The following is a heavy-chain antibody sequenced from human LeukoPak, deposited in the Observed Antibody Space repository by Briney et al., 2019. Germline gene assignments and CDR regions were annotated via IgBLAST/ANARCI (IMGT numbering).Heavy chain of an antibody. CDR2: SNSDGNST. V-gene: IGHV3-74*01. CDR3: ASLYSGYERKPDY. Sequence: GSLRLSCAASGFTFSRYWMHWVRQAPGKGLMWVSRSNSDGNSTSYADSVKGRFIISRDSAKNTLYLQMNSLRAEDTAVYYCASLYSGYERKPDYWGQGTLVTVSS. CDR1: GFTFSRYW. D-gene: IGHD5-12*01. J-gene: IGHJ4*02.